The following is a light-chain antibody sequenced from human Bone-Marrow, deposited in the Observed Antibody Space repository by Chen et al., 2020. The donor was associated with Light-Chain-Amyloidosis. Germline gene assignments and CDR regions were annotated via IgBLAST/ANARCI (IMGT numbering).Light chain of an antibody. Sequence: TQMTQSPSTLSASVGVRVTVTCRASHGISIWLAWFQQKPGKAPKLLIYDASSLESGVPSRFSGSVSGTEFTLTIGSLQPDDFATYYCQQYNSYPYTFGQGIKLEIK. CDR2: DAS. V-gene: IGKV1-5*01. CDR3: QQYNSYPYT. J-gene: IGKJ2*01. CDR1: HGISIW.